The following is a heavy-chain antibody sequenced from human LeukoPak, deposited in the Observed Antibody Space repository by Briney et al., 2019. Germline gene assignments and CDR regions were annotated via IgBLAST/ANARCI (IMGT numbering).Heavy chain of an antibody. D-gene: IGHD5-12*01. Sequence: GGSLRLSCAASGSTLRSYTMTWFRQPPGKGLECVSVISPSGGSTYYADSVKGRFTISRDNSKNTLYLQMNSLRAEDTAVYYCAKSAERWLRYFDYWGQGTLVTVSS. V-gene: IGHV3-23*01. J-gene: IGHJ4*02. CDR1: GSTLRSYT. CDR2: ISPSGGST. CDR3: AKSAERWLRYFDY.